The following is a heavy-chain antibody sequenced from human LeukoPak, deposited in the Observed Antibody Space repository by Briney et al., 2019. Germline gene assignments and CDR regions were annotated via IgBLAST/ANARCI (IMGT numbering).Heavy chain of an antibody. CDR2: IYHSGST. CDR1: GGSISSGGYS. J-gene: IGHJ4*02. D-gene: IGHD6-13*01. Sequence: PSQTLSLTCAVSGGSISSGGYSWSWLRQPPGKGLEWIGYIYHSGSTYYNPSLKSLFTISVDRSKTQFSLKLSSVTAADTAVYYCARQDSSSWYVGDYWGQGALVTVSS. CDR3: ARQDSSSWYVGDY. V-gene: IGHV4-30-2*01.